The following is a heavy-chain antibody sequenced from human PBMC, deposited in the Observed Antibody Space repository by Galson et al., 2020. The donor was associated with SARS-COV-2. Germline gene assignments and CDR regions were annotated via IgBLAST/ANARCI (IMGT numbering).Heavy chain of an antibody. CDR3: AKGGGNGYLDQ. D-gene: IGHD2-8*01. J-gene: IGHJ4*02. V-gene: IGHV7-4-1*02. CDR2: IDASTGKP. CDR1: GYTFTRHG. Sequence: ASVKVSCKASGYTFTRHGMNWVRQAPGQGLEWMGWIDASTGKPTYAQGFTGGYVFSLDTSVSTAYLQINNLNTEDTAVYYCAKGGGNGYLDQWGQGILVTVSS.